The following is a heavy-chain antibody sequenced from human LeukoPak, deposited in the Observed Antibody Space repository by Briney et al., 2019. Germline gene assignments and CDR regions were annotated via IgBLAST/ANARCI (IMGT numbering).Heavy chain of an antibody. D-gene: IGHD6-13*01. CDR2: IYYSGST. J-gene: IGHJ5*02. CDR1: GGSISGYY. CDR3: ARSPHYAQQHNWFDP. V-gene: IGHV4-59*05. Sequence: SETLSLTCAVSGGSISGYYWSWIRQPPGKGLEWIGSIYYSGSTYYNPSLKSRVTISVDTSKNQFSLKLSSVTAADTAVYYCARSPHYAQQHNWFDPWGQGTLVTVSS.